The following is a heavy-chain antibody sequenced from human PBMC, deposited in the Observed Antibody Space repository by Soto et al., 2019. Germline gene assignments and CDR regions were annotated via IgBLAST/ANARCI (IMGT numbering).Heavy chain of an antibody. CDR3: ARGNWFDP. CDR1: GFTFSSYS. V-gene: IGHV3-21*01. CDR2: ISGSSTYI. J-gene: IGHJ5*02. Sequence: PGGSLRLSCAASGFTFSSYSMNWVRQAPGKGLEWVSSISGSSTYIYYADSLKGRFTISRDNAKNSLYLQMNSLRADDTAVYYCARGNWFDPWGQGTLVTVSS.